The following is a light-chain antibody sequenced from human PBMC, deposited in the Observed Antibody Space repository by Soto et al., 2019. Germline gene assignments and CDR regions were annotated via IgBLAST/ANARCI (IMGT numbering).Light chain of an antibody. CDR2: AAS. J-gene: IGKJ4*01. CDR1: QTIVTY. V-gene: IGKV1-39*01. CDR3: QNYNSAPLT. Sequence: DIQMTQSPSSLSASVGDRVTSTCRASQTIVTYLNWYQQKPGNAPKLLIYAASNLQNGVPSRFSGSGSGADFTLTISSLQPEDVATYYCQNYNSAPLTSGGGTTGDIK.